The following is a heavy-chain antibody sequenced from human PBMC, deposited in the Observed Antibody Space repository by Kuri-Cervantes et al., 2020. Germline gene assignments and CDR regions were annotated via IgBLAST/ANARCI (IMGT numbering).Heavy chain of an antibody. D-gene: IGHD6-13*01. J-gene: IGHJ5*02. CDR2: IWYDGSNK. V-gene: IGHV3-33*01. CDR1: GFTFSSYG. Sequence: GGSLRLSFAASGFTFSSYGMHWVRQAPGKGLEWAAVIWYDGSNKYYADSVKGRFTISRDNSKNTLYLQMNSLRAEDTAVYYCARERRAAAGLNWFDPWGQGTLVTVSS. CDR3: ARERRAAAGLNWFDP.